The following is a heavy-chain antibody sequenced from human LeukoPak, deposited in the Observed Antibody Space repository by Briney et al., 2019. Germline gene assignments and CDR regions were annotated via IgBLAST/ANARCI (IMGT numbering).Heavy chain of an antibody. Sequence: PGGSLRLSCAASGITFSNAWMSWVRQAPGKGREWVGRIKSISAGGTTDYAAPVKGRFTISRDDSKNTLYLQMNSLKTEDTAVYYCTTDSPYYYDSSAYYALLDYWGQGTLVTVSS. J-gene: IGHJ4*02. D-gene: IGHD3-22*01. CDR1: GITFSNAW. CDR2: IKSISAGGTT. CDR3: TTDSPYYYDSSAYYALLDY. V-gene: IGHV3-15*01.